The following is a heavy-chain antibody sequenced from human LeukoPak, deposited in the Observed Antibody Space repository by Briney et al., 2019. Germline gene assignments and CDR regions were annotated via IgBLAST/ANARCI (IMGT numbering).Heavy chain of an antibody. Sequence: GASVKVSCKASGYTFTSYGISWVRQAPGQGLEWMGIINPSGGSTSYAQKFQGRVTMTRDTSTSTVYMELSSLRSEDTAVYYCACSSSSYPYNWFDPWGQGTLVTVSS. V-gene: IGHV1-46*01. CDR1: GYTFTSYG. J-gene: IGHJ5*02. CDR3: ACSSSSYPYNWFDP. CDR2: INPSGGST. D-gene: IGHD6-6*01.